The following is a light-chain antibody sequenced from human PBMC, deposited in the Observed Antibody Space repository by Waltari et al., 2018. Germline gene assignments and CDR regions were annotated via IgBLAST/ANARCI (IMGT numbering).Light chain of an antibody. J-gene: IGKJ1*01. CDR2: GAS. Sequence: EIVLTQSPGTLSLSPGERATLSCRASQSVSSNNLAWYQQKPGQAPRLLIYGASSRATGIPDRVSGSGSGTDFTLTISRLEPEDFAVYYCQQYGSSSTWTFGQGTKVEIK. V-gene: IGKV3-20*01. CDR3: QQYGSSSTWT. CDR1: QSVSSNN.